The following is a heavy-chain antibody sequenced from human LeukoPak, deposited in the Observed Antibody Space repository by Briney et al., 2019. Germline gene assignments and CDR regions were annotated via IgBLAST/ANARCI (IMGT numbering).Heavy chain of an antibody. Sequence: SETLSLTCAVSGGSISSYYWSWIRQPPGKGLEWIGYIYYSGSTNYNPSLKSRVTISLDTPRNQFSLKLSSVTAADTAVYYCARGGDYGDLRYFDYWGQGTLVTVSS. CDR2: IYYSGST. V-gene: IGHV4-59*01. CDR3: ARGGDYGDLRYFDY. D-gene: IGHD4-17*01. J-gene: IGHJ4*02. CDR1: GGSISSYY.